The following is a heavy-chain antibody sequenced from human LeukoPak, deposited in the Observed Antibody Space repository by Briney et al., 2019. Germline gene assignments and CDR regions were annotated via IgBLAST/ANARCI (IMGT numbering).Heavy chain of an antibody. CDR1: GYTFTRDY. Sequence: ASVKVSCKASGYTFTRDYMNWVRQAPGQGLEWMGIINPSGGSTTYAQKFQGRVTMTRDTSTSTVYMELSSLRSEDTAVYYCARVRFSSGWYIAFDMWGQGTMVTVSS. V-gene: IGHV1-46*01. J-gene: IGHJ3*02. CDR2: INPSGGST. D-gene: IGHD6-19*01. CDR3: ARVRFSSGWYIAFDM.